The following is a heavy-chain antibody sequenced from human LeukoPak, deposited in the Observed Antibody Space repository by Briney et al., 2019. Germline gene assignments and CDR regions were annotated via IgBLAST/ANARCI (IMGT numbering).Heavy chain of an antibody. CDR3: ARVTTTGWYVEY. D-gene: IGHD3-3*01. CDR1: GYSISYGFH. CDR2: IFHRGST. Sequence: SETLSLTCTVSGYSISYGFHWGWIRQSPGKGLEWIGTIFHRGSTFYNPSLKSRVTIPVDTSKNQFSLKLTSLTGADTAMYYCARVTTTGWYVEYWGQGILVTVSP. V-gene: IGHV4-38-2*02. J-gene: IGHJ4*02.